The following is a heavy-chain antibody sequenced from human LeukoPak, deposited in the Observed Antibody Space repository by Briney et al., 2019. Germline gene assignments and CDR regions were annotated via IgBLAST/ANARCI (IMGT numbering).Heavy chain of an antibody. CDR1: GGTFSSYA. CDR2: IIPIFGTA. Sequence: ASVKVSCKASGGTFSSYAISWVRQAPGQGLEWMGGIIPIFGTANYAQKSQGRVTITADESTSTAYMELSSLRSEDTAVYYCARSGYCSSTSCWWFDPWGQGTLVTVSS. J-gene: IGHJ5*02. D-gene: IGHD2-2*01. CDR3: ARSGYCSSTSCWWFDP. V-gene: IGHV1-69*13.